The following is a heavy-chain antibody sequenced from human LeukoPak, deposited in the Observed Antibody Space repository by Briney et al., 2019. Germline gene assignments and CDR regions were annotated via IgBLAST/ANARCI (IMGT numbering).Heavy chain of an antibody. CDR1: GYTFTSYG. CDR2: ISAYNGNT. CDR3: AREVRYFDWPRGPNYYFDY. Sequence: ASVKVSCKASGYTFTSYGISWVRQAPGQGLEWMGWISAYNGNTNYAQKPQGRVTMTTDTSTSTAYMELRSLRSDDTAVYYCAREVRYFDWPRGPNYYFDYWGQGTLVTVSS. J-gene: IGHJ4*02. V-gene: IGHV1-18*01. D-gene: IGHD3-9*01.